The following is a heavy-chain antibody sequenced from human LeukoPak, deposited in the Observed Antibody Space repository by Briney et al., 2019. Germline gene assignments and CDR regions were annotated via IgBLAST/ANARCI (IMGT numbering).Heavy chain of an antibody. CDR3: AKDPSRGSGWYYGY. Sequence: GGSLRLSCAASGFTFSSYAMSWVRQAPGKGLEWVSAISGSGGSTYYPDSVKGRFTSYRDNSKHTLYLQMNSLRAEDTAVYYCAKDPSRGSGWYYGYWGQGTLVTVSS. J-gene: IGHJ4*02. CDR1: GFTFSSYA. D-gene: IGHD6-19*01. V-gene: IGHV3-23*01. CDR2: ISGSGGST.